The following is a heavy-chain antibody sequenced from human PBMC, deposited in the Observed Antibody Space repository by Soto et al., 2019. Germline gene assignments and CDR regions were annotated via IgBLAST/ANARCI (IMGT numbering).Heavy chain of an antibody. CDR1: GFTFSSYA. CDR3: ARDLALTGNY. D-gene: IGHD6-19*01. J-gene: IGHJ4*02. V-gene: IGHV3-21*01. CDR2: ISSTSSYT. Sequence: SLRLSCASSGFTFSSYAMNWVRQTQEKGLEWVSSISSTSSYTHYSDSVKGRFTISRDNANNSLFLQMNSLRAEDTATYYCARDLALTGNYWGQGVLVTVSS.